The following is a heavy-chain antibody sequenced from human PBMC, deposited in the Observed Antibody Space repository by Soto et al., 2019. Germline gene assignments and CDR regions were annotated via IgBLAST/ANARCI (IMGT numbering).Heavy chain of an antibody. Sequence: GGSLRLSCAASGFTFISSWMSWVRQAPGKGLEWVANIKQDGSDKDYKDSVKGRFTISRDNAKNSLFLQGNSLRVEDTATYYGMDVWGQGTTVTVSS. CDR3: MDV. J-gene: IGHJ6*02. CDR1: GFTFISSW. V-gene: IGHV3-7*03. CDR2: IKQDGSDK.